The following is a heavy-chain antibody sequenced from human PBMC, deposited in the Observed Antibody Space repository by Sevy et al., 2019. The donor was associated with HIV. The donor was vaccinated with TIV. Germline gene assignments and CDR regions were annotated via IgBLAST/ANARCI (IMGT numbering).Heavy chain of an antibody. Sequence: SETLSLTCTVSGGSISSSSYYWGWIRQPPGKGLEWIGSIYYSGSTAYSPSLMSRVTISVDTSKNQVSLKLSSVTAADTAEYYCAVITIFGVVTDNWFDPWGQGTRVTVSS. V-gene: IGHV4-39*01. CDR1: GGSISSSSYY. CDR2: IYYSGST. J-gene: IGHJ5*02. D-gene: IGHD3-3*01. CDR3: AVITIFGVVTDNWFDP.